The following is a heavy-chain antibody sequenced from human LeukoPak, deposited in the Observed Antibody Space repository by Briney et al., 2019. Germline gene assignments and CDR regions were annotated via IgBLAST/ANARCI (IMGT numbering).Heavy chain of an antibody. V-gene: IGHV4-34*01. J-gene: IGHJ5*02. CDR2: INYSGRT. CDR3: ARGSTAAHGDNWFGP. CDR1: GGSFSGYY. D-gene: IGHD6-13*01. Sequence: SETLSLTCAVYGGSFSGYYWSWIRQPPGKGLEWIGEINYSGRTNYNPSLKTRVTISVDTSKNQFSLKLSSVTAADTAVYYCARGSTAAHGDNWFGPWGQGILVTVSS.